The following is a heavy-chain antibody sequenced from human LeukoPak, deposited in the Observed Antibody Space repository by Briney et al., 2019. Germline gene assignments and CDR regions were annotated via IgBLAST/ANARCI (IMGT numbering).Heavy chain of an antibody. CDR3: ARETLGVTAFEI. J-gene: IGHJ3*02. V-gene: IGHV3-11*01. CDR1: GFTFSDYY. Sequence: GGSLRLSCAASGFTFSDYYMSWIRQAPGKGLEWVSYISNGGNIINYADSVKGRFTISRDNAKNSLYLQMNSLRGEDTAVSYCARETLGVTAFEIWGQGTMVTVSS. CDR2: ISNGGNII. D-gene: IGHD2-21*02.